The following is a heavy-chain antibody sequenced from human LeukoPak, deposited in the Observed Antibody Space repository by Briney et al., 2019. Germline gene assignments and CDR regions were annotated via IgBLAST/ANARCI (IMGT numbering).Heavy chain of an antibody. CDR3: AKDYDAFDI. CDR1: GFTFSSYG. CDR2: IWYDGSNK. V-gene: IGHV3-33*06. Sequence: GGSLRLSCAASGFTFSSYGMHWVRQAPGKGLEWVAVIWYDGSNKYYADSVKGRFTISRDNSKDTLYLQMNSLRAEDTAVYYCAKDYDAFDIWGQGTMVTVSS. J-gene: IGHJ3*02.